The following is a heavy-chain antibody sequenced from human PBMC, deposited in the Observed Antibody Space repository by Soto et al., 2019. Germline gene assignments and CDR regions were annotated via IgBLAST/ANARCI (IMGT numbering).Heavy chain of an antibody. Sequence: GGSLRLSCAASGFTFSSYAMSWVRQAPGKGLEWVSAISGSGGSTYYADSVKGRFTISRDNSKNTLYLQMNSLRAEDTAVYYCAKVPGYSDILTGYCRDYYYYGMDVWGQGTTVTVSS. V-gene: IGHV3-23*01. CDR1: GFTFSSYA. CDR3: AKVPGYSDILTGYCRDYYYYGMDV. D-gene: IGHD3-9*01. CDR2: ISGSGGST. J-gene: IGHJ6*02.